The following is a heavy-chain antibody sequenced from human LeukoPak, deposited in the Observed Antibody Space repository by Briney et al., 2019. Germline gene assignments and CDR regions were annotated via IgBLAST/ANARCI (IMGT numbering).Heavy chain of an antibody. CDR3: AKVRAPLWDSSSPAAY. CDR2: ISYDGSNK. D-gene: IGHD6-13*01. CDR1: GFTFSSYG. V-gene: IGHV3-30*18. Sequence: GRSLRLSCAASGFTFSSYGMHWVRQAPGKGLEWVAVISYDGSNKYYADSVKGRFTISRDNSKNTLYLQMNSLRAEDTAVYYCAKVRAPLWDSSSPAAYWGQGTLVTVSS. J-gene: IGHJ4*02.